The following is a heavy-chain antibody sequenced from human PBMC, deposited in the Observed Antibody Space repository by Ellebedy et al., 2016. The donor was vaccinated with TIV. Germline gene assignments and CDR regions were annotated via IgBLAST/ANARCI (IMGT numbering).Heavy chain of an antibody. D-gene: IGHD3-9*01. CDR2: IDYRGTT. Sequence: GSLRLXCTVSGASISSSSYYWYWVRQPPGKGLEWIGSIDYRGTTYYNPSLQSRVTISVDTSKNQFSLKLFSVTAADTAAYYCARGDYDILTGPPPGWFDSWGQGTLVTVSS. CDR3: ARGDYDILTGPPPGWFDS. CDR1: GASISSSSYY. J-gene: IGHJ5*01. V-gene: IGHV4-39*07.